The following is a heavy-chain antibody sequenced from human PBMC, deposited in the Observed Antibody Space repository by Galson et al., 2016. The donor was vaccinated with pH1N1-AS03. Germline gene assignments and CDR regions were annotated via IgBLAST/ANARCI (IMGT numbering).Heavy chain of an antibody. J-gene: IGHJ4*02. CDR3: ARVWLPYSRSPSSLSSLDY. D-gene: IGHD6-6*01. CDR2: ISFDGDST. V-gene: IGHV3-30-3*01. Sequence: SLRLSCAASGFSFSSHALHWVRQAPGKGLEWVSVISFDGDSTYTAKSVRGRFSISRDNPKQKLFLQMDSLRPEDTAVYYCARVWLPYSRSPSSLSSLDYWGQGTVVTVSS. CDR1: GFSFSSHA.